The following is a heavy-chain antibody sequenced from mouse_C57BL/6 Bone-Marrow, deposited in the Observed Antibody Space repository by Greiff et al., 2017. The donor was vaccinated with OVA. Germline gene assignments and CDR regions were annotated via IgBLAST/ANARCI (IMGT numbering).Heavy chain of an antibody. Sequence: QVQLKESGAELVRPGASVKLSCKASGYTFTDYYINWVKQRPGQGLEWIARIYPGSGNTYYNEKFKGKATLTAEKSSSTAYMQLSSLTSDDSAVYFCARDWDCFDYWGQGTTLTVSS. D-gene: IGHD4-1*01. V-gene: IGHV1-76*01. J-gene: IGHJ2*01. CDR2: IYPGSGNT. CDR1: GYTFTDYY. CDR3: ARDWDCFDY.